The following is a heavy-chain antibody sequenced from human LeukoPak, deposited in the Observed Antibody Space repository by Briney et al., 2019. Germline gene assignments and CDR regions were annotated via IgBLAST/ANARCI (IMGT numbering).Heavy chain of an antibody. CDR3: TRDYYDSSGYYTIAN. D-gene: IGHD3-22*01. CDR2: IRSKTYGGTT. CDR1: GFTFGDYA. J-gene: IGHJ4*02. V-gene: IGHV3-49*04. Sequence: GRSLRLSCTASGFTFGDYAMSWVRQAPGKGLEWVGFIRSKTYGGTTEYAASVKDRFTISSDDSKSIAYLQMSSLKTEDTAVYYCTRDYYDSSGYYTIANWGQGTLVTVSS.